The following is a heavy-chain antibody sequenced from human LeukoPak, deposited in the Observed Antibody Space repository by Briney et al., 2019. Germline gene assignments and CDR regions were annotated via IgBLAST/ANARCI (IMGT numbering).Heavy chain of an antibody. Sequence: PGGSLRLSCAASGFTFSSYAMSWVRQAPGKGLEWVSAISGSGGSTYYADSVKGRFTISRDNSKNTLYLQMNSLRAEDTAVYYCARDLEGSLVPAAENAFDIWGQGTMVTVSS. CDR3: ARDLEGSLVPAAENAFDI. D-gene: IGHD2-2*01. J-gene: IGHJ3*02. CDR2: ISGSGGST. V-gene: IGHV3-23*01. CDR1: GFTFSSYA.